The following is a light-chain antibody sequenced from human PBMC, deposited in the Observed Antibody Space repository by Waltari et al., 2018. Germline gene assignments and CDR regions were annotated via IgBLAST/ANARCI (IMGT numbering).Light chain of an antibody. V-gene: IGKV1-12*01. J-gene: IGKJ1*01. CDR1: QGIGTW. Sequence: DIQMTQSPSSVSASVGDRVTITCRASQGIGTWFAWYQQKPGKAPKVLIYGASTLLTGVPSRISGSGSWTEVTLTITGLQPEDFATDFCQQGNSFPPTFGQGTRVEV. CDR3: QQGNSFPPT. CDR2: GAS.